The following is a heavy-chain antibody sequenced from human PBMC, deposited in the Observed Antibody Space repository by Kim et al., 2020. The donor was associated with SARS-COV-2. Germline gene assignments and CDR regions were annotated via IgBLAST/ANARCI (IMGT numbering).Heavy chain of an antibody. J-gene: IGHJ4*02. CDR3: ARVGLWFGELLGFDY. D-gene: IGHD3-10*01. CDR2: IKQDGSEK. CDR1: GFTFSSYW. Sequence: GGSLRLSCAASGFTFSSYWMSWVRQAPGKGLEWVANIKQDGSEKYDVDSVKGRFTISRDNAKNSLYLQMNSLRAEDTAVYYCARVGLWFGELLGFDYWGQGTLVTVSS. V-gene: IGHV3-7*01.